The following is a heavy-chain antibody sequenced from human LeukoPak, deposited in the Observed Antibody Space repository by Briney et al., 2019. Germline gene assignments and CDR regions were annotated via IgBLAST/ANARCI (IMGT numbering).Heavy chain of an antibody. V-gene: IGHV3-23*01. CDR2: ISGSGGST. CDR3: ARGGFDWLLSTNWDPLDH. J-gene: IGHJ4*02. Sequence: PGGSLRLSCAASGFTFSSYAMNWVRQAPGKGLEWVSGISGSGGSTDYADSVKGRFTISRDNSKNTLYLQVNSLRAEDTAVYYCARGGFDWLLSTNWDPLDHWGQGTLVTVSS. CDR1: GFTFSSYA. D-gene: IGHD3-9*01.